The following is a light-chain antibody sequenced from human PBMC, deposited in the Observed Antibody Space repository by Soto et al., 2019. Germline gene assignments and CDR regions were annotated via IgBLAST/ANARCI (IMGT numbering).Light chain of an antibody. Sequence: EIVMTQSPATLSVSPGERATLSCRASQSVSSNLAWYQQKPGQAPRLLIYGASTRATGIPARFSGSGSGTEITLTISSLQSEDFAVDYCQQYNNRTSWTFGQGTKVEIK. J-gene: IGKJ1*01. CDR3: QQYNNRTSWT. CDR1: QSVSSN. V-gene: IGKV3-15*01. CDR2: GAS.